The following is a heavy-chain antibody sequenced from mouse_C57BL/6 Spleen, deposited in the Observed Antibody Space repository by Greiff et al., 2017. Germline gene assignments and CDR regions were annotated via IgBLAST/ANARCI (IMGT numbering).Heavy chain of an antibody. J-gene: IGHJ2*01. D-gene: IGHD2-4*01. CDR3: ARGDYGDYFGY. CDR1: GYSITSGYY. CDR2: ISYDGSN. V-gene: IGHV3-6*01. Sequence: EVKVEESGPGLVKPSQSLSLTCSVTGYSITSGYYWNWIRQFPGNKLEWMGYISYDGSNNYNPSLKNRISITRDTSNNTSVLQLNSVTTEDTATYYCARGDYGDYFGYRGQGTTLTVSS.